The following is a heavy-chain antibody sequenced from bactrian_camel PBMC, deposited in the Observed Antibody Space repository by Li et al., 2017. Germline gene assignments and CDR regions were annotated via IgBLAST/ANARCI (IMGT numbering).Heavy chain of an antibody. D-gene: IGHD2*01. CDR1: GSRYNRYC. V-gene: IGHV3S9*01. Sequence: HVQLVESGGDSVQTGESLRLSCEVSGSRYNRYCMGWFRQRQGNEREGVAATDADGSRHYADSLKGRFTISEDNAKNTVYLLMSNLKVEDTAVYYCQRLPRWYTGNWRHTCTGQGTQVTVS. CDR2: TDADGSR. J-gene: IGHJ4*01.